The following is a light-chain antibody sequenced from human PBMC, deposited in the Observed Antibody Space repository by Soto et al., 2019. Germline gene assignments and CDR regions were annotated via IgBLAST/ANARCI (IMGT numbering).Light chain of an antibody. CDR2: AAS. CDR1: QTITSY. CDR3: QESYTAPWT. V-gene: IGKV1-39*01. Sequence: DIQMTQSPSSLSASVGDRVTITCRASQTITSYLNWYQQTPGKAPNLLIYAASSLESGVPSRFSGSGSGTDFTLTISSLQPEDCATYYCQESYTAPWTFGQGTKVEIK. J-gene: IGKJ1*01.